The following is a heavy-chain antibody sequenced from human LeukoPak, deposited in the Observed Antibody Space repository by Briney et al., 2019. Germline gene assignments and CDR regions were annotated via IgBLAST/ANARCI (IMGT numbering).Heavy chain of an antibody. CDR2: ISGSGGST. CDR3: AKEPVASLWFGELPPEAY. D-gene: IGHD3-10*01. V-gene: IGHV3-23*01. CDR1: GFTFSSYA. Sequence: GGSLRLSCAASGFTFSSYAMSWVRQAPGKGLEWVSAISGSGGSTYYADSVKGRFTISRDNSKNTLYLQMNSLRAEDTAVYYCAKEPVASLWFGELPPEAYWGQGTLVTVSS. J-gene: IGHJ4*02.